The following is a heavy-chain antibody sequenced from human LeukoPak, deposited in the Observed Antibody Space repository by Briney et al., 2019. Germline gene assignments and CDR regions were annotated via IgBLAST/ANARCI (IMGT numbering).Heavy chain of an antibody. CDR2: INPNSGGT. CDR3: ARETTYYDFWSGYPWDY. J-gene: IGHJ4*02. CDR1: GYTFTGYY. V-gene: IGHV1-2*02. Sequence: EASVKDSCKASGYTFTGYYMHWVRQAPGQGLEWMGWINPNSGGTNYAQKFQGRVTMTRDTSISTAYMELSRLRSDDTAVYYCARETTYYDFWSGYPWDYWSQGTLVTVSS. D-gene: IGHD3-3*01.